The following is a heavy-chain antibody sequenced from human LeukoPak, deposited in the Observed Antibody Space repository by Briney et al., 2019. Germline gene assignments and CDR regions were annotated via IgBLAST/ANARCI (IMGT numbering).Heavy chain of an antibody. V-gene: IGHV3-30*18. CDR3: AKVVLWFGELTDAFDI. J-gene: IGHJ3*02. D-gene: IGHD3-10*01. Sequence: GGSLRLSCAASGFTFSSYGMHWVRQAPGKGLEWVAVISYDGSNKYYADSVKGRFTISRDNSKNTLYLQMNSLRAEDTAVYYCAKVVLWFGELTDAFDIWGQGTMVTVSS. CDR1: GFTFSSYG. CDR2: ISYDGSNK.